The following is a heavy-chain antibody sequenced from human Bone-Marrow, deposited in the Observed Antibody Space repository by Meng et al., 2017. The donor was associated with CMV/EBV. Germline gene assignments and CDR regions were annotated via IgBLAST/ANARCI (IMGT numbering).Heavy chain of an antibody. J-gene: IGHJ5*02. CDR1: GGSISSSSYY. CDR2: IYYSGST. D-gene: IGHD5/OR15-5a*01. CDR3: ASSVAMVSWFDP. V-gene: IGHV4-39*07. Sequence: SETLSLTCTVSGGSISSSSYYWGWIRQPPGKGLEWIGSIYYSGSTYYNTSLKSRVTISVDTSKNQFSLKLSSVTAADTAVYYCASSVAMVSWFDPCGQGTLVTVSS.